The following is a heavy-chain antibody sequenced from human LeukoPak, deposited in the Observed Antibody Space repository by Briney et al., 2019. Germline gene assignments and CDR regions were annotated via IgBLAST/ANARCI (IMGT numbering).Heavy chain of an antibody. CDR3: ARLHLVSSGWYPMADS. J-gene: IGHJ4*02. CDR2: ISSISSYI. CDR1: GFTLIRYS. D-gene: IGHD6-19*01. Sequence: RGSLRVSCAPSGFTLIRYSLNSVRQAPGRGLECVSSISSISSYIYYDASVKGRFTISRDNAKNSLYLQMNSLRAEDTAVYYCARLHLVSSGWYPMADSWGQGTLVTVSS. V-gene: IGHV3-21*01.